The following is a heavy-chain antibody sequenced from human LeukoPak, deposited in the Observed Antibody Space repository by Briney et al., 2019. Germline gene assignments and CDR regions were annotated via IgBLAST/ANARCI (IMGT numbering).Heavy chain of an antibody. J-gene: IGHJ4*02. CDR2: INYNGAIT. Sequence: GGSLRLPCATSGFTFVDYGLSWVRRAPGKGLEWLCAINYNGAITDYADSVKGRFTISRDNAKNSLYLRMGSLRAGDTALYYCARDRLGPSFSVSHFDLWGQGTLVTVSS. D-gene: IGHD3-3*02. CDR1: GFTFVDYG. V-gene: IGHV3-20*04. CDR3: ARDRLGPSFSVSHFDL.